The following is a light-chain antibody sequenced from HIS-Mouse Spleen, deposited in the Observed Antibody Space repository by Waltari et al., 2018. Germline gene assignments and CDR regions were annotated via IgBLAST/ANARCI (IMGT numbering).Light chain of an antibody. Sequence: DIQMTQSPSTLSASVGDRVTITCRASQSISSWLAWYQQKPGKAPKLLIYKASSLESGVPSRFSGSGSGTEFTLTISSLQPDDFATYYFQQYNSYSFGQGTRLEIK. CDR3: QQYNSYS. V-gene: IGKV1-5*03. J-gene: IGKJ5*01. CDR2: KAS. CDR1: QSISSW.